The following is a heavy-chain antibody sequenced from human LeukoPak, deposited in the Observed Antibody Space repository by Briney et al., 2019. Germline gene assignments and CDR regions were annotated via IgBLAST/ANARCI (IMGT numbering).Heavy chain of an antibody. D-gene: IGHD3-9*01. CDR1: GFTFSSYG. CDR2: IRYDGGNK. V-gene: IGHV3-30*02. J-gene: IGHJ4*02. CDR3: AKEGGRLRYFDWLLPAYYFDY. Sequence: GGSLRLSCAASGFTFSSYGMHWVRQAPGKGLEWVAFIRYDGGNKYYADSVKGRFTISRDNSKNTLYLQMNSLRAEDTAVYYCAKEGGRLRYFDWLLPAYYFDYWGQGTLVTVSS.